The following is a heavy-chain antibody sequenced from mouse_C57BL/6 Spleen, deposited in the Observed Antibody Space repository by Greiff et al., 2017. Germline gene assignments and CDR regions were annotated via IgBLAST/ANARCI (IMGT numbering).Heavy chain of an antibody. J-gene: IGHJ1*01. CDR2: IHPNSGST. CDR1: GYTFTSYW. CDR3: ARRESVVALYWYFDV. D-gene: IGHD1-1*01. Sequence: QVQLQQPGAELVKPGASVKLSCKASGYTFTSYWMHWVKQRPGQGLEWIGMIHPNSGSTNYNEKFKSKATLTVDKSSSTAYMQLSSLTSEDSAVFLRARRESVVALYWYFDVRGAEATVTESS. V-gene: IGHV1-64*01.